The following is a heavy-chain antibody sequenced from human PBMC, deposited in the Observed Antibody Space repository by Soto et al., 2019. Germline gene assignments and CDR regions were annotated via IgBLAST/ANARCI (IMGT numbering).Heavy chain of an antibody. Sequence: HPGGSLRLSCAASGFTFSSHAMNWVRQAPGKGLEWVALIWNAGNNKYYTDAGSVKGRFTISRDNSRNTLYLEMNSVRADDTAVYYCARGPDYSNFGYFDYWGQGTLVTVSS. J-gene: IGHJ4*02. CDR2: IWNAGNNK. CDR1: GFTFSSHA. CDR3: ARGPDYSNFGYFDY. V-gene: IGHV3-33*01. D-gene: IGHD4-4*01.